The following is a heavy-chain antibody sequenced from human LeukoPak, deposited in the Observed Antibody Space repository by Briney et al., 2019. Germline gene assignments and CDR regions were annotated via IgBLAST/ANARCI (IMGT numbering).Heavy chain of an antibody. CDR1: GGTFSSYA. CDR2: ISAYNGNT. Sequence: ASVKVSCKAPGGTFSSYAISWVRQAPGQGLEWMGWISAYNGNTKYAQKFQGRVTMTTDTSTTTAYMELRNLRSDDTAVYYCATPHELYGDLDYWGQGTLVTVSS. D-gene: IGHD4-17*01. CDR3: ATPHELYGDLDY. J-gene: IGHJ4*02. V-gene: IGHV1-18*01.